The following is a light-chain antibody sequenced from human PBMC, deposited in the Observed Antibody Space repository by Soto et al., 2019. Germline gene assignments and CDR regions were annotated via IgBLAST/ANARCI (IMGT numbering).Light chain of an antibody. CDR1: SSDVGDYNY. J-gene: IGLJ3*02. CDR3: SSYAGSNNWV. CDR2: EVN. V-gene: IGLV2-8*01. Sequence: QSALTQPPSASGSPGQSVTISCTGTSSDVGDYNYVSWYQQHPGKAPKLMIYEVNKRPSGVPDRFSGSKSGNTASLTVSGLQAEDESDYYCSSYAGSNNWVFGGGPKLTVL.